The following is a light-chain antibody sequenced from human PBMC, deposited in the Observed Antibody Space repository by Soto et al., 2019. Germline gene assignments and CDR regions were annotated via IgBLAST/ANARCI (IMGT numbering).Light chain of an antibody. CDR2: LAS. J-gene: IGKJ1*01. V-gene: IGKV3-15*01. CDR1: QSISSN. Sequence: EIVMTQSPATLSVSPGERATLSCRASQSISSNLVWYQQIPGQTPRLLIYLASTRATGIPARFSGSGSGTEFTLTISSLQSEDFAVYYCHQYNNWPVTFGQGTKVEIK. CDR3: HQYNNWPVT.